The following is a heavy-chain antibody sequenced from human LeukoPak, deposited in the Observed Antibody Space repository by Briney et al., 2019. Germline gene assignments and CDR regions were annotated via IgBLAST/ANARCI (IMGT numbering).Heavy chain of an antibody. CDR1: GGSFSGYY. CDR2: INHSGST. Sequence: SETLSLTCAVYGGSFSGYYWSWIRQPPGEGLEWIGEINHSGSTNYNPSLKSRVTISVDTSKNQFSLKLSSVTAADTAVYYCARAPHGWFDPWGQGTLVTVSS. J-gene: IGHJ5*02. CDR3: ARAPHGWFDP. V-gene: IGHV4-34*01.